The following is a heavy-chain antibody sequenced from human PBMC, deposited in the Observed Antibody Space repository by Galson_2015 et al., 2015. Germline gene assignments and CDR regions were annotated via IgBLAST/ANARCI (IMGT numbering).Heavy chain of an antibody. CDR3: AKDCYGSPYYYYGMDV. J-gene: IGHJ6*02. Sequence: SLRLSCAASGFTFSSYGTHWVRQAPGKGLEWVAVISYDGSNKYYADSVKGRFTISRDNSKNTLYLQMNSLRAEDTAVYYCAKDCYGSPYYYYGMDVWGPGTTVTVSS. D-gene: IGHD2-15*01. CDR2: ISYDGSNK. CDR1: GFTFSSYG. V-gene: IGHV3-30*18.